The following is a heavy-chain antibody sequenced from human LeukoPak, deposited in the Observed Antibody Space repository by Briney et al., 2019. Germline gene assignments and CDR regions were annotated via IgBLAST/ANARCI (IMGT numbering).Heavy chain of an antibody. J-gene: IGHJ6*04. CDR2: IGTAGET. Sequence: GGSLRLSCAASGFTFSRYDMLWVRQTTGKGLEWVSAIGTAGETHYPGSVKGRFTISRENAKNSLYLQMNSLRAEDTAVYYCAELGITMIGGVWGKGTTVTISS. D-gene: IGHD3-10*02. CDR1: GFTFSRYD. V-gene: IGHV3-13*01. CDR3: AELGITMIGGV.